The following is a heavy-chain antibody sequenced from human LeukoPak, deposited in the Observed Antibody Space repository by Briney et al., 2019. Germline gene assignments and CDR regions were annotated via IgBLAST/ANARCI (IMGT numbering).Heavy chain of an antibody. J-gene: IGHJ4*02. Sequence: GGSLRLSCAASGFTFSDYYMSWIRQAPGKGLEWVSYISSSGSTIYYADSVKGRFTIPRDNAKNSLYLQMNSLRAEDTAVYYCARDLDRYYFDYWGQGTLVTVSS. CDR1: GFTFSDYY. CDR2: ISSSGSTI. CDR3: ARDLDRYYFDY. V-gene: IGHV3-11*04.